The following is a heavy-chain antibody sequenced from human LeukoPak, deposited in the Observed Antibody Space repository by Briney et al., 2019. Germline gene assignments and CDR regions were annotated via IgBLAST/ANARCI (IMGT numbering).Heavy chain of an antibody. V-gene: IGHV1-46*01. CDR1: GYTFTTYY. CDR3: ARDALSYDYSWGSYRHLGIDP. J-gene: IGHJ5*02. D-gene: IGHD3-16*02. CDR2: LNPSGGTT. Sequence: ASVKVSCKASGYTFTTYYMHWERQAPGQGLEWMAILNPSGGTTDYAQKFHGRITVTRDTSTSTVYMELTSLTSEDTAVYYCARDALSYDYSWGSYRHLGIDPWGQGALVTVSS.